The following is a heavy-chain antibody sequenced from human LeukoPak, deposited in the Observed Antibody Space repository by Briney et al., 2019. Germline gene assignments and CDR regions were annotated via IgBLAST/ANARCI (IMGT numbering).Heavy chain of an antibody. CDR1: GFTFSTYA. D-gene: IGHD6-19*01. CDR2: ITGTNGNI. Sequence: GGSLRLSCAASGFTFSTYAMSWVRQAPGKGLEWVSSITGTNGNIYSADSVRGQFSISRDNSKNMLYLQMNSLRAEDTAVYYCAKGTAVADIYFDYWGQGTLVTVSS. CDR3: AKGTAVADIYFDY. J-gene: IGHJ4*02. V-gene: IGHV3-23*01.